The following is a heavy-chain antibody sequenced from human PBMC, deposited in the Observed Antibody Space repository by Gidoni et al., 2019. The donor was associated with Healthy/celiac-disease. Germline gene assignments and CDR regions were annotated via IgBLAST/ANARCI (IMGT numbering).Heavy chain of an antibody. CDR1: GRSISSRSYY. J-gene: IGHJ6*02. CDR2: IYYSGST. V-gene: IGHV4-39*01. Sequence: QLQLQASGPGLVKPSETLSLTCTVSGRSISSRSYYWGWIRQPPGKGLEWIGSIYYSGSTYYNPSLKSRVTISVDTSKNQFSLKLSSVTAADTAVYYCARIYRDGPSYYYYGMDVWGQGTTVTVSS. D-gene: IGHD5-18*01. CDR3: ARIYRDGPSYYYYGMDV.